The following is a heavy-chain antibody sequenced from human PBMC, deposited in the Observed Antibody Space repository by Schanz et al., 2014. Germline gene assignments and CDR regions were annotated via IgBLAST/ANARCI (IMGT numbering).Heavy chain of an antibody. D-gene: IGHD2-2*01. Sequence: QVQLVQSGAEVKKPGASVKVSCEASGYTFTSYYMHWVRQAPGQGLEWMGLINPSVGNTNYAQKFRGRVTMTRDTSTSTVYMELSSLRSEDTAVYYCARGGFFDSTSFDSWGQGTLVNVSS. CDR2: INPSVGNT. CDR1: GYTFTSYY. CDR3: ARGGFFDSTSFDS. V-gene: IGHV1-46*03. J-gene: IGHJ4*02.